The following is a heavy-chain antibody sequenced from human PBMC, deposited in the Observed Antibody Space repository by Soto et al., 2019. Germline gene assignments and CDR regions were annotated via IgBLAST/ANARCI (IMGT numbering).Heavy chain of an antibody. CDR2: ISAYNGNT. CDR3: ARDRRAIVVVPAATLDY. V-gene: IGHV1-18*01. Sequence: ASVKVSCKASGYTFTSYGISWVRQAPGQGLEWMGWISAYNGNTNYAQKLQGRVTMTTDTSTSTAYMELRSLRSDDTAVYYCARDRRAIVVVPAATLDYWGQGTQVTVSS. D-gene: IGHD2-2*01. CDR1: GYTFTSYG. J-gene: IGHJ4*02.